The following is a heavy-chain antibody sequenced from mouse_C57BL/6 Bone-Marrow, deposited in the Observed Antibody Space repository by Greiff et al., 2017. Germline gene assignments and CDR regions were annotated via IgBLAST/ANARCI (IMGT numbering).Heavy chain of an antibody. CDR3: AREAEGDYYAMDY. J-gene: IGHJ4*01. CDR1: GFTFSDYY. CDR2: INYDGSST. V-gene: IGHV5-16*01. Sequence: EVKLVESEGGLVQPGSSMKLSCTASGFTFSDYYMAWVRQVPEKGLEWVANINYDGSSTYYLDSLKGRFIISRDTAKNILYLQTSSLKSEDTATYYCAREAEGDYYAMDYWGQGTSVTVSS.